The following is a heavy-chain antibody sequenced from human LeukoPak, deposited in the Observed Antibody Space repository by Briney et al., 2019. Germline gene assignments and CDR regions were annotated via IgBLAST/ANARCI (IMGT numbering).Heavy chain of an antibody. Sequence: GGSLRLSCAASGFTFSSYAMHWVRQAPGKGLEWVAVISYDGSNKYYADSVKGRSTISRDNSKNTLYLQMNSLRAEDTAVYYCARSEWELPYFDYWGQGTLVTVSS. CDR3: ARSEWELPYFDY. V-gene: IGHV3-30*04. J-gene: IGHJ4*02. CDR2: ISYDGSNK. D-gene: IGHD1-26*01. CDR1: GFTFSSYA.